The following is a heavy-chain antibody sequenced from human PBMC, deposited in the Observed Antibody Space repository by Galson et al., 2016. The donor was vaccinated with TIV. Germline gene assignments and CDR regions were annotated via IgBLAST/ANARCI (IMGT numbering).Heavy chain of an antibody. CDR3: AKINYQFLLSDAFDI. Sequence: SLRLSCAASGFTFSRYGIHWVRQAPGKGLEWVAVISNDRSNKYYADSVKGRFTISRDNSKDTLYLQMNNLRAEDTAVYYCAKINYQFLLSDAFDIWGQGTMVTVSS. V-gene: IGHV3-30*18. D-gene: IGHD2-15*01. CDR1: GFTFSRYG. J-gene: IGHJ3*02. CDR2: ISNDRSNK.